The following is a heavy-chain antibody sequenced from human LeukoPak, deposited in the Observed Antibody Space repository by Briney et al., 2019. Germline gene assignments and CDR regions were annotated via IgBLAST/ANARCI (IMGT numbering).Heavy chain of an antibody. D-gene: IGHD3-22*01. V-gene: IGHV6-1*01. CDR3: ARTQTDPAYYYDSNGQGFDP. J-gene: IGHJ5*02. CDR2: TYYRSKWYN. CDR1: GDSVSSNSAA. Sequence: SQTLSLTCAISGDSVSSNSAAWNWIRQSPSRGLEWLGGTYYRSKWYNDYAVSVKSRITINPDTSNNQFSLQLNSVTPEDTALYYCARTQTDPAYYYDSNGQGFDPWGQRTLVTVAS.